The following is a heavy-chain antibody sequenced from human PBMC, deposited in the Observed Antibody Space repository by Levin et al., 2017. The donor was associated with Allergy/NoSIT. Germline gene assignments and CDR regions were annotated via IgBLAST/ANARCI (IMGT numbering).Heavy chain of an antibody. J-gene: IGHJ4*02. D-gene: IGHD6-19*01. V-gene: IGHV1-18*01. Sequence: ASVKVSCKASGYTFTSYGISWVRQAPGQGLEWMGWISAYNGNTNYAQKLQGRVTMTTDTSTSTAYMELRSLRSDDTAVYYCARVEGDSGWSILHPFDYWGQGTLVTVSS. CDR1: GYTFTSYG. CDR2: ISAYNGNT. CDR3: ARVEGDSGWSILHPFDY.